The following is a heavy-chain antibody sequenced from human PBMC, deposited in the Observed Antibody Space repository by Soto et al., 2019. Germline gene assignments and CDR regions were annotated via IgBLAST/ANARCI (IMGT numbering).Heavy chain of an antibody. D-gene: IGHD6-13*01. CDR3: AKDDRLEQQLAL. CDR2: ISYHGSNK. CDR1: GFTFSSYG. J-gene: IGHJ4*02. Sequence: QVQLVESGGGVVQPGRSLRLSCAASGFTFSSYGMHWVRQAPGKGLEWVAVISYHGSNKYYADSVKGRFTISRDNSKNTLYLQMNSQRAKDTAVYYCAKDDRLEQQLALWGQGTLVTVSS. V-gene: IGHV3-30*18.